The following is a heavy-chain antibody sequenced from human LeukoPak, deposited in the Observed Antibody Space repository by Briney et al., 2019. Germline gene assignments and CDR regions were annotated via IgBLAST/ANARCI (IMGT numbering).Heavy chain of an antibody. CDR1: GGFISNKNFY. Sequence: SETLSLTCTVSGGFISNKNFYWGWIRQPPGKGLEWVGSIYFTGSTYYHPSLESRVTISVDTSKNQFSLKVSSVTAADTAVYHCAKSRGRGSFDPWGQGTLVIVSS. V-gene: IGHV4-39*01. CDR3: AKSRGRGSFDP. J-gene: IGHJ5*02. CDR2: IYFTGST. D-gene: IGHD5-24*01.